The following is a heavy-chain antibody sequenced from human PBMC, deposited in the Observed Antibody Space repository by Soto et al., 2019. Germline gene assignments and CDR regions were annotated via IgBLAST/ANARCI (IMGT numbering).Heavy chain of an antibody. V-gene: IGHV3-23*01. CDR3: ARMGAGHCVSNICYPPPIMGYGMDV. J-gene: IGHJ6*02. CDR1: GFTFSSYA. Sequence: GSLRLSCAASGFTFSSYAMSWVRQAPGKGLEWVSAISGSGGSTYYADSVKGRFTISRDNAKNSLFLQMNSLRAEDTAIYYCARMGAGHCVSNICYPPPIMGYGMDVWGQGTTVTVSS. CDR2: ISGSGGST. D-gene: IGHD2-2*01.